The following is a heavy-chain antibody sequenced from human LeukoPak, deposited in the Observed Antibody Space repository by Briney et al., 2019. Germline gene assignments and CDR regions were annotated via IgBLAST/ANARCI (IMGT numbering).Heavy chain of an antibody. V-gene: IGHV3-66*01. Sequence: GGSLRLSCAASGFTVSNNYMNWVRQAPGKGLEWISLIYSGGDTFHADSVKGRFTISRDNSKNTLYLQMNSLRAEDTAVYYCARPKDYGDYRFDYWGQGTLVTVSS. D-gene: IGHD4-17*01. CDR3: ARPKDYGDYRFDY. J-gene: IGHJ4*02. CDR2: IYSGGDT. CDR1: GFTVSNNY.